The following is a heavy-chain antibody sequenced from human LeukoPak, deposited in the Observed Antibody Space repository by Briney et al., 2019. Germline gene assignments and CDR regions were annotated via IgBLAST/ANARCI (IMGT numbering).Heavy chain of an antibody. J-gene: IGHJ4*02. CDR2: IYTSGST. CDR3: ARFSDFWSGWYFDY. V-gene: IGHV4-61*02. CDR1: GGSISSGSYY. D-gene: IGHD3-3*01. Sequence: SQTLSLTCTVSGGSISSGSYYWSWIRQPAGKGLEWIGRIYTSGSTNYNPSLKSRVTISVDTSKNQFSLKLSSVTAADTAVYYCARFSDFWSGWYFDYWGQGTLVTVSS.